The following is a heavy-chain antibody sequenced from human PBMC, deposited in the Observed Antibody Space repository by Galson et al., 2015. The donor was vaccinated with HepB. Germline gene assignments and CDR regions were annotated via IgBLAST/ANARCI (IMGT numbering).Heavy chain of an antibody. J-gene: IGHJ4*02. Sequence: SVKVSCKASGYTFTSYPMNWVRQAPGQGPEWMGWINTNTGNPTYAQGFTGRFVFSLDTSVSTAYLQISSLKAEDTAVYYCAKSGYSSSWYYFDYWGQGTLVTVSS. CDR2: INTNTGNP. D-gene: IGHD6-13*01. CDR3: AKSGYSSSWYYFDY. V-gene: IGHV7-4-1*02. CDR1: GYTFTSYP.